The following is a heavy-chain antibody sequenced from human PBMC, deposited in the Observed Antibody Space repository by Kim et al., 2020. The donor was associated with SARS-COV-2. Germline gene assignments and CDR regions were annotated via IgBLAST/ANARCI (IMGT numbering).Heavy chain of an antibody. CDR3: ARDYYGSGSYYAGHYYYGMDV. V-gene: IGHV4-31*03. Sequence: SETLSLTCTVSGGSISSGGYYWSWIRQHPGKGLEWIGFIYYSGSTYYNPSLKSRVTISVDTSKNQFSLKLSSVPAADTAVYYCARDYYGSGSYYAGHYYYGMDVWGQGTTVTVSS. D-gene: IGHD3-10*01. CDR1: GGSISSGGYY. J-gene: IGHJ6*02. CDR2: IYYSGST.